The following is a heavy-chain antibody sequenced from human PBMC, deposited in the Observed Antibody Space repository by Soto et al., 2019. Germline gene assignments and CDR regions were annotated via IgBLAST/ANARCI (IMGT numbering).Heavy chain of an antibody. J-gene: IGHJ4*02. CDR3: ARAPRRVDGKWYVDY. CDR2: VLDTGIT. Sequence: QVQLQESGPGLVKPSGTLSLSCGVSGDSFRGENWWTWVRQAPGKGLKWIGDVLDTGITDYSPTLGSRVTISINTSKKEFSLILTSVTATNTGVYYCARAPRRVDGKWYVDYGGQGVLVTVSS. V-gene: IGHV4-4*02. D-gene: IGHD2-15*01. CDR1: GDSFRGENW.